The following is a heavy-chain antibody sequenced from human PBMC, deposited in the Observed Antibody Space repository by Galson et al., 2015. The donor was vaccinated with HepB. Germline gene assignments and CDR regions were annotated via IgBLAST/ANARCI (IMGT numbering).Heavy chain of an antibody. CDR2: ISSTSSYI. CDR1: GFTFSSYS. J-gene: IGHJ4*02. Sequence: SLRLSCAASGFTFSSYSMNWVRQAPGKGLEWVSSISSTSSYIYYADSVKGRFTISRDSAKNSLYLQMNSLRAEDTAVYYCARDGCSSTICYPVDYCSRRTLVTVSS. D-gene: IGHD2-2*01. V-gene: IGHV3-21*04. CDR3: ARDGCSSTICYPVDY.